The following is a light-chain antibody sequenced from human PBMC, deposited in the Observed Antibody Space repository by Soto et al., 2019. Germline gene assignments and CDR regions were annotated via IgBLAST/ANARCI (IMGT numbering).Light chain of an antibody. V-gene: IGKV1-39*01. CDR2: AAY. CDR1: QSISSY. Sequence: DIQMTQSPSSLSASVGDRVTITCRASQSISSYLNWYQQKPGKAPKLLIYAAYSLQSGVQSRFSGSGSGTDFTLTISSLEPEDLAVYYCKQRSNWPRTFGQGTKVDI. J-gene: IGKJ1*01. CDR3: KQRSNWPRT.